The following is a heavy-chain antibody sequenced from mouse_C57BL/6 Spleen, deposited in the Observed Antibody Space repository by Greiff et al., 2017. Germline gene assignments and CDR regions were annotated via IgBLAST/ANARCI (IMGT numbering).Heavy chain of an antibody. J-gene: IGHJ2*01. CDR1: GYTFTSYW. CDR3: ARTGVDY. Sequence: QVQLKQPGAELVKPGASVKLSCKASGYTFTSYWMQWVKQRPGQGLEWIGEIDPSDSYTNYNQKFKGKATLTVDTSSSTAYMQLSSLTSEDSAVYYCARTGVDYWGQGTTLTGAS. V-gene: IGHV1-50*01. CDR2: IDPSDSYT.